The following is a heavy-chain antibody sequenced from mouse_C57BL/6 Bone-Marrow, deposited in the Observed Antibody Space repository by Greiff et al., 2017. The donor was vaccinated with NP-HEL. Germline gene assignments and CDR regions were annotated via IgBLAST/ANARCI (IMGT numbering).Heavy chain of an antibody. V-gene: IGHV5-4*01. CDR3: ARYYYGSSWFAY. CDR2: ISDGGSYT. CDR1: GFTFSSYA. J-gene: IGHJ3*01. D-gene: IGHD1-1*01. Sequence: EVQVVESGGGLVKPGGSLKLSCAASGFTFSSYAMSWVRQTPEKRLEWVATISDGGSYTYYPDNVKGRFTISRDNAKNNLYLQMSHLKSEETAMYNCARYYYGSSWFAYWGKGTLVTVSA.